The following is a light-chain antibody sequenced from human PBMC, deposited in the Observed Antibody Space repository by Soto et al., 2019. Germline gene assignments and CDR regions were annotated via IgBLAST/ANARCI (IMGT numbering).Light chain of an antibody. CDR3: QQSNSFPPT. J-gene: IGKJ4*01. V-gene: IGKV1-5*03. CDR1: QSISSW. Sequence: DIPMTQSPSTLSASVGDRVTITCRASQSISSWLAWYQQKPGKAPNLLIYKASSLESGVPSRFSGSGSGTEFTLTISSLQPEDFASYYCQQSNSFPPTFGGGTKVEI. CDR2: KAS.